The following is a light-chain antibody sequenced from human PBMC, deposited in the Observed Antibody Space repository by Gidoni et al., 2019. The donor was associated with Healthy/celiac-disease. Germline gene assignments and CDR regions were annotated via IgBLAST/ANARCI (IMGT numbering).Light chain of an antibody. Sequence: EMVLTQSPATLSLSPGERATLSCRASQSVSSYLAWYQHKPGQAPRLLIYDASNRATGIPARFRGSGSGTDFTLTISSLEPEDFAVYYCQQRSNWPPENTFGQGTKLEIK. V-gene: IGKV3-11*01. CDR2: DAS. CDR1: QSVSSY. CDR3: QQRSNWPPENT. J-gene: IGKJ2*01.